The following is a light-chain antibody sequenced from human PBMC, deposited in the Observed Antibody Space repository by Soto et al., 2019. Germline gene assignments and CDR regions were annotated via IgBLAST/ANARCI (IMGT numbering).Light chain of an antibody. J-gene: IGKJ5*01. CDR2: DAS. Sequence: EIVVSQSPATLSLSRGERATLSCRTSQSVSSYFAWYQQKPGRAPRLLIYDASSRATGIPARFIGSGSGTVFTLTISSLEPEDFAVYYCQQRSNWPITFGQGTRLEIK. CDR1: QSVSSY. V-gene: IGKV3-11*01. CDR3: QQRSNWPIT.